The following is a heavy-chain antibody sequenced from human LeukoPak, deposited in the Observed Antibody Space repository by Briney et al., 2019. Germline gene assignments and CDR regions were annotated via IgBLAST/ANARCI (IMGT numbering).Heavy chain of an antibody. CDR2: IIPIFGTA. D-gene: IGHD2/OR15-2a*01. CDR1: GGTFSSYA. V-gene: IGHV1-69*05. J-gene: IGHJ5*02. Sequence: SVKVSCKASGGTFSSYAISWVRQAPGQGLEWMGGIIPIFGTANYAQKFQGRVTITTDESTSTAYMELSSLRSEDTAVYYCARGSRAPHNWFDPWGQGTLVTVSS. CDR3: ARGSRAPHNWFDP.